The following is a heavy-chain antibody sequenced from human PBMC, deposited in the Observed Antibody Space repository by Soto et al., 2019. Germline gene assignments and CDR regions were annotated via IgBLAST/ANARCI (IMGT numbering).Heavy chain of an antibody. CDR3: ATRITVFGLLIPPFDP. V-gene: IGHV4-34*02. Sequence: QVHLQQWGAGLLKPSETLSLTCAVYGGSVNGYYWNXXRHPPGKGLEWIGEINHTGGTHYNTSLKSRATMSVDTSTNQFSLRVSSVTAADTAIYYCATRITVFGLLIPPFDPSGQGTQVTVAS. CDR2: INHTGGT. D-gene: IGHD3-3*01. J-gene: IGHJ5*02. CDR1: GGSVNGYY.